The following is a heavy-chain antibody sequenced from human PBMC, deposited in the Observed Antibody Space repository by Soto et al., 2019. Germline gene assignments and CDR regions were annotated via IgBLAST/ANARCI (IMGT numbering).Heavy chain of an antibody. D-gene: IGHD5-12*01. CDR2: IYYSGNT. J-gene: IGHJ5*02. V-gene: IGHV4-61*01. Sequence: QVQLQESGPGLVKPSETLSLTCTVSGGSVRSGSHYWIWIRQPPGKGLEWIGYIYYSGNTNYNPSRKRRVTISVDTSKNQFSLKLSSVTAADTAVYYCARTPFDRLRRFDPWGQGTLVTVSS. CDR3: ARTPFDRLRRFDP. CDR1: GGSVRSGSHY.